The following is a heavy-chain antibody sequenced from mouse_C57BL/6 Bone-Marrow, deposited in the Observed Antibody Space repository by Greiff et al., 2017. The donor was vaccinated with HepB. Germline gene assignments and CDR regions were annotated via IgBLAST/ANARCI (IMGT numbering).Heavy chain of an antibody. J-gene: IGHJ2*01. CDR2: ISSGSSTI. V-gene: IGHV5-17*01. CDR3: ARSAPTTMITTNYFDY. CDR1: GFTFSDYG. D-gene: IGHD2-4*01. Sequence: EVQLVESGGGLVKPGGSLKLSCAASGFTFSDYGMHWVRQAPEKGLEWVAYISSGSSTIYYADTVKGRFTISRDNAKNTLFLQMTSLRSEDTAMYYCARSAPTTMITTNYFDYWGQGTTLTVSS.